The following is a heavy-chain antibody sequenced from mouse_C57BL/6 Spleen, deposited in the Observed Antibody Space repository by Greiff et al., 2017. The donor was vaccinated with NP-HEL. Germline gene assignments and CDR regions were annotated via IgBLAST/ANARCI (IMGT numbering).Heavy chain of an antibody. J-gene: IGHJ2*01. CDR3: ARGGNWEDYFDY. CDR1: GFTFSDYG. CDR2: ISSGSSTI. Sequence: DVKLVESGGGLVKPGGSLKLSCAASGFTFSDYGMHWVRQAPEKGLEWVAYISSGSSTIYYADTVKGRFTISRDNAKNTLFLQMTSLRSEDTAMYYCARGGNWEDYFDYWGQGTTLTVSS. V-gene: IGHV5-17*01. D-gene: IGHD4-1*01.